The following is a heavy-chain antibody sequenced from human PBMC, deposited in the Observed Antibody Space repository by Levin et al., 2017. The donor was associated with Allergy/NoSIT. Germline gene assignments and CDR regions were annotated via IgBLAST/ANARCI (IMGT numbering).Heavy chain of an antibody. CDR2: IIPIFGTA. CDR3: ASSYCGGDCYSEWYFDL. Sequence: VASVKVSCKASGGTFSSYAISWVRQAPGQGLEWMGGIIPIFGTANYAQKFQGRVTITADKSTSTAYMELSSLRSEDTAVYYCASSYCGGDCYSEWYFDLWGRGTLVTVSS. V-gene: IGHV1-69*06. CDR1: GGTFSSYA. D-gene: IGHD2-21*02. J-gene: IGHJ2*01.